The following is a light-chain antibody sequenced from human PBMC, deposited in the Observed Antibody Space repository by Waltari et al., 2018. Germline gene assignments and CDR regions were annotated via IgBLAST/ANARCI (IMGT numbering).Light chain of an antibody. CDR2: KAS. Sequence: DIQMTQFPSTLSASVGDRVTITCRASQTISTWLAWYQQKPGEAPKLLIYKASSLQFGVPSRFSGSGSGTEFTLTISSLQPDDFATYHCQQYNSYSAITFSQGTRLEIK. CDR1: QTISTW. CDR3: QQYNSYSAIT. J-gene: IGKJ5*01. V-gene: IGKV1-5*03.